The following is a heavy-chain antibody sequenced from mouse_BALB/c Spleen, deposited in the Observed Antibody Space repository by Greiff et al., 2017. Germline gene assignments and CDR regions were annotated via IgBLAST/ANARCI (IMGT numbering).Heavy chain of an antibody. CDR1: GYTFTSYY. V-gene: IGHV1S56*01. Sequence: QVQLQQSGPELVKPGASVRISCKASGYTFTSYYIHWVKQRPGQGLEWIGWIYPGNVNTKYNEKFKGKATLTADNSSSTAYMQLSSLTSEDSAVYFGARPGTEGYYAMDYWGQGTSVTVSS. CDR3: ARPGTEGYYAMDY. D-gene: IGHD4-1*01. CDR2: IYPGNVNT. J-gene: IGHJ4*01.